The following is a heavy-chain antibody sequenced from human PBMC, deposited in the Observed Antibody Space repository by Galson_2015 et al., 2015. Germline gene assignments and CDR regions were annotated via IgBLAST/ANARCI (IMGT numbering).Heavy chain of an antibody. J-gene: IGHJ6*03. V-gene: IGHV3-30*18. Sequence: SLRLSCAASGFTFSSYGMHWVRQAPGKGLEWVAFISDNGRNKYYVDSVKGRFTISRDNTKNTMDLQMNSLRAEDTAAYYCAKGYYYYMDVWGKGTTVTVSS. CDR3: AKGYYYYMDV. CDR1: GFTFSSYG. CDR2: ISDNGRNK.